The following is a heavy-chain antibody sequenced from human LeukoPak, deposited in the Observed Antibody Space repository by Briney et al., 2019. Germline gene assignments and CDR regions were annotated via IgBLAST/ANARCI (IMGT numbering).Heavy chain of an antibody. Sequence: SEALSLTCTVSGVSLTSGNYYWGWIRQPPGRGLGWSGNFDHSARTYYNPSLKSRVTISIDTSKNQFSLKLSSVTAADTAVYYCARCDTYCSTTSCYSPAYGLDVWSQGTTVTVSS. J-gene: IGHJ6*02. CDR3: ARCDTYCSTTSCYSPAYGLDV. D-gene: IGHD2-2*01. V-gene: IGHV4-39*07. CDR2: FDHSART. CDR1: GVSLTSGNYY.